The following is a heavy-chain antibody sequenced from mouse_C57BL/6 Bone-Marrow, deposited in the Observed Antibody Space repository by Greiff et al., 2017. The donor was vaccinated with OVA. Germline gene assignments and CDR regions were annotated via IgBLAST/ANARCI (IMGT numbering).Heavy chain of an antibody. CDR1: GYTFTSYW. CDR2: IYPGSGST. J-gene: IGHJ4*01. D-gene: IGHD1-1*01. V-gene: IGHV1-55*01. Sequence: QVQLQQSGAELARPGASVKLSCKASGYTFTSYWITWVKQRPGQGLEWIGDIYPGSGSTNYNEKFKSKATLTVDTSSSTAYMQLSSLTSEDSAVYYCARSSVVEEMDYWGQGTSVTVSS. CDR3: ARSSVVEEMDY.